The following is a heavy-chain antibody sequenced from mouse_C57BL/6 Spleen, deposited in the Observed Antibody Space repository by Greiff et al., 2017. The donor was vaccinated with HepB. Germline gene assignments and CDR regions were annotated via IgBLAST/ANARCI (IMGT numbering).Heavy chain of an antibody. Sequence: QVQLKQPGAELVKPGASVKLSCKASGYTFTSYWMQWVKQRPGQGLEWIGEIDPSDSYTNYNQKFKGKATLTVDTSSSTAYMQLSSLTSEDSAVYYCARFITTVVAPNYAMDYWGQGTSVTVSS. CDR3: ARFITTVVAPNYAMDY. J-gene: IGHJ4*01. CDR2: IDPSDSYT. CDR1: GYTFTSYW. D-gene: IGHD1-1*01. V-gene: IGHV1-50*01.